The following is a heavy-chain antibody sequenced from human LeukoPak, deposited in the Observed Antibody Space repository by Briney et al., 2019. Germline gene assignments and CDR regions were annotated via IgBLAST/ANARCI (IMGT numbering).Heavy chain of an antibody. Sequence: SETLSLTCTVSGGSISSYYWSWIRQPPGKGLELIGYIYYSGSTSYNPSLKSRVSISVDTSKNQFSLKVKSVTAADTAVYYCARERAGLAVFDIWGRGTLVTVSS. CDR3: ARERAGLAVFDI. D-gene: IGHD6-19*01. J-gene: IGHJ2*01. CDR2: IYYSGST. CDR1: GGSISSYY. V-gene: IGHV4-59*01.